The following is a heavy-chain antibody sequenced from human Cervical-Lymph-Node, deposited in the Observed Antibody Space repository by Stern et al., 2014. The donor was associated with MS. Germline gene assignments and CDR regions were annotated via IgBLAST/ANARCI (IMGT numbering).Heavy chain of an antibody. D-gene: IGHD2/OR15-2a*01. J-gene: IGHJ4*02. V-gene: IGHV5-51*01. CDR1: GYRFTSYW. CDR2: IYPSDSDV. CDR3: VRLPFENN. Sequence: EVQLVEYGAEVKKPGESLKISCQGSGYRFTSYWVGWVRQMPGKGLEWMGTIYPSDSDVRYSPSFHGQVTISVDKSNSPAYLQWSSLKASDTGMYFCVRLPFENNWGQGTPVTVSS.